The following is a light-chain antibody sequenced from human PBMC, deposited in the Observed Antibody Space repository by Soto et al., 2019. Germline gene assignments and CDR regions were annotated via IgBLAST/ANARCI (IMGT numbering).Light chain of an antibody. V-gene: IGLV2-14*03. J-gene: IGLJ2*01. Sequence: QPASVSGSPGQSISISCAGTNSDVGGYNYVSWYQHPPGKAPKLLIYNVNDRPSWVSARFSGSKSGNTASLTISGLQPEDEADYYCSSYTSSDTQVLFGGGTKVTVL. CDR2: NVN. CDR1: NSDVGGYNY. CDR3: SSYTSSDTQVL.